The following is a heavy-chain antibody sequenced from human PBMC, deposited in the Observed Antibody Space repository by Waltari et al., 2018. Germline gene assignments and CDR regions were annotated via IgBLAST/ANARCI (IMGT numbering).Heavy chain of an antibody. D-gene: IGHD1-26*01. V-gene: IGHV4-38-2*01. CDR3: ATQSHSFRAFDI. J-gene: IGHJ3*02. CDR2: IYHSGRT. CDR1: GYSISSGYY. Sequence: QVQLQESGPGLVKPSETLSLTCAVAGYSISSGYYWGWTRQPPGKWLEWIGSIYHSGRTYYNPSLKSRVTISVDTSKNQFSLKLSSVTAADTAVYYCATQSHSFRAFDIWGQGTMVTVSS.